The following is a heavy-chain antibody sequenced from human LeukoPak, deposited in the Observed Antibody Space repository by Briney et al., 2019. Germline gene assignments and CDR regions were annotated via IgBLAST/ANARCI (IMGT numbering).Heavy chain of an antibody. V-gene: IGHV3-64*01. D-gene: IGHD1-26*01. CDR3: ASSGSYYEYYFDY. Sequence: GGSLRLSCAASGFTFSSYAMPWVRQAPGKGLEYVSAISSNGGSTYYANSVKGRFTISRDNSKNTLYLQMGSLRAEDMAVYYCASSGSYYEYYFDYWGQGTLVTVSS. J-gene: IGHJ4*02. CDR1: GFTFSSYA. CDR2: ISSNGGST.